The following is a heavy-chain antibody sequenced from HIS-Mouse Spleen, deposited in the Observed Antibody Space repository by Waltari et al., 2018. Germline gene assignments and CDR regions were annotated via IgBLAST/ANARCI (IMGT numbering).Heavy chain of an antibody. CDR3: AREIPYSSSWYDWYFDL. J-gene: IGHJ2*01. CDR2: IYDIGST. V-gene: IGHV4-39*07. CDR1: GGSISSSSYY. Sequence: QLQLQESGPGLVKPSETLSLTCTVSGGSISSSSYYWGWIRQPPGKGLEWIGSIYDIGSTYYNPSLKSRVTRSVDTSKNQFSLKLSSVTAADTAVYYCAREIPYSSSWYDWYFDLWGRGTLVTVSS. D-gene: IGHD6-13*01.